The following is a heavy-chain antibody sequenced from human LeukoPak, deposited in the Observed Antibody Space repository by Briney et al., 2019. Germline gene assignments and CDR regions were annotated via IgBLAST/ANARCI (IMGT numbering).Heavy chain of an antibody. CDR1: GFTFSSYW. D-gene: IGHD3-10*01. CDR3: ARDHYYGSGSYYYREYYYYGMDV. Sequence: PGGSLRLSCAASGFTFSSYWMSWVRQAPGKGLEWVANIKQDVSEKYYVDSVKGRFTISRDNAKNSLYLQMNSLRAEDTAVYYCARDHYYGSGSYYYREYYYYGMDVWGQGTTVTVSS. CDR2: IKQDVSEK. J-gene: IGHJ6*02. V-gene: IGHV3-7*01.